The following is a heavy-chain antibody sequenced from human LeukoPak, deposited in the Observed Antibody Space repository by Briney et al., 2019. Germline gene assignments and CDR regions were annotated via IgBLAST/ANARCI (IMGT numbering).Heavy chain of an antibody. V-gene: IGHV3-21*04. CDR1: GFTFNNYA. J-gene: IGHJ4*02. D-gene: IGHD3-3*01. CDR3: AKATYYDFWSGYVFDY. Sequence: GGSLRLSCAASGFTFNNYAMNWVRQAPGKGLEWVSSISSSSSYIYYADSVKGRFTISRDNAKNSLYLQMNSLRAEDMALYYCAKATYYDFWSGYVFDYWGQGTLVTVSS. CDR2: ISSSSSYI.